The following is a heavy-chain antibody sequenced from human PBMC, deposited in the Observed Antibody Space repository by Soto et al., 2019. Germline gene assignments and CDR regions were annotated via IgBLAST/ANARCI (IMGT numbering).Heavy chain of an antibody. CDR3: ASVYYYDSSGVFDY. V-gene: IGHV1-69*02. J-gene: IGHJ4*02. CDR2: IIPILGIA. D-gene: IGHD3-22*01. CDR1: GGTFSSYT. Sequence: QVQLVQSGAEVKKPGSSVKVSCKASGGTFSSYTISWVRQAPGQGLEWIGRIIPILGIANYAQKFQGRVTITADKSTSTAYMELSSLRAEDTAVYSCASVYYYDSSGVFDYWGQGTLVTVSS.